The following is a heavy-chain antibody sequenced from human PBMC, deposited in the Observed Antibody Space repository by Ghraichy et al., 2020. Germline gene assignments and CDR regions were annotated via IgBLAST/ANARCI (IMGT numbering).Heavy chain of an antibody. CDR2: IHYSGGT. D-gene: IGHD6-19*01. V-gene: IGHV4-59*08. CDR3: ARLMKSGWSLLAFDI. CDR1: GGSISSYY. J-gene: IGHJ3*02. Sequence: GSLRLSCTVSGGSISSYYWSWIRQFPGKGLEWIGYIHYSGGTKYNPSLKSRVTISVDTSKNQFSLKLSSVTAADMAVYYCARLMKSGWSLLAFDIWGQGTMVTVSS.